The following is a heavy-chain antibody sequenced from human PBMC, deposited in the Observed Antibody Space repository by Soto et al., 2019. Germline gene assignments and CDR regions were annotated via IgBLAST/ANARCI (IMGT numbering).Heavy chain of an antibody. CDR3: ARITVSDYTDPHDY. J-gene: IGHJ4*02. Sequence: SETLSLTCAVYGGSFSGYHWTWIRQPPGRGLEWVGEITHRGSPNYNPSLRSRVTISIDTSKNQFSLNLRSVTAADTDVYYCARITVSDYTDPHDYWGQGTLVTVS. CDR1: GGSFSGYH. V-gene: IGHV4-34*01. D-gene: IGHD2-2*02. CDR2: ITHRGSP.